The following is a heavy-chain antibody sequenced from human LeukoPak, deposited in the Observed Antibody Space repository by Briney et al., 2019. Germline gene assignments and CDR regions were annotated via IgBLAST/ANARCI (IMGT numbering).Heavy chain of an antibody. V-gene: IGHV3-9*01. CDR1: GFTFDDYA. D-gene: IGHD2-15*01. J-gene: IGHJ4*02. Sequence: GGSLRLSCAASGFTFDDYAMHWVRHAPGKGLEWDSGISWNSGSIGYADSVKGRFTISRDNAKNSLYLQMNSLRAEDTALYYCAKGGSGDIVVVVAATPFDYWGQGTLVTVSS. CDR3: AKGGSGDIVVVVAATPFDY. CDR2: ISWNSGSI.